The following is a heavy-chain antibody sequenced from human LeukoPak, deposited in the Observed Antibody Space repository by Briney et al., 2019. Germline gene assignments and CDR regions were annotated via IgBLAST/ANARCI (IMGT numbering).Heavy chain of an antibody. D-gene: IGHD2-2*01. CDR1: GYTFTGYY. J-gene: IGHJ6*03. CDR2: INPNSGGT. V-gene: IGHV1-2*02. CDR3: ATRGDIVVVPAAYYYYYMDV. Sequence: ASVKVSCKASGYTFTGYYMHWVRQAPGQGLEWMGWINPNSGGTNYAQKFQGRVTMTRDTSISTAYMELSRLRSDDTAVYYCATRGDIVVVPAAYYYYYMDVWGKGTTVTVSS.